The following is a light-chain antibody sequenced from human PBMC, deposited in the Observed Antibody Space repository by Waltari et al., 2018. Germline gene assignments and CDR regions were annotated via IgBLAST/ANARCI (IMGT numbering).Light chain of an antibody. CDR1: TGAVTSGYY. CDR2: DTN. J-gene: IGLJ3*02. Sequence: QTVVTQEPSLTVSPGGTVTLTCASSTGAVTSGYYPNWFQQKPGQAPGTLIYDTNNKHSWTPARFAGSLLGGKAALTLSGVQPEDEAEYYCLLYYGGAQLWVFGGGTKLTVL. V-gene: IGLV7-43*01. CDR3: LLYYGGAQLWV.